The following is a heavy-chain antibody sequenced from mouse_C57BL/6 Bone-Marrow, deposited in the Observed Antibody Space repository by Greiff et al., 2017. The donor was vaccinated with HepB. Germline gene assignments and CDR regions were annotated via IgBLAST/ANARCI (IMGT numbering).Heavy chain of an antibody. CDR1: GYTFTDYY. CDR3: ARRGSSYDWYFDV. Sequence: QVQLQQSGAELVRPGASVKLSCKASGYTFTDYYINWVKQRPGQGLEWIARIYPGSGNTYYNEKFKGKATLTAEKSSSTAYMQLSSLTSEDSAVYFCARRGSSYDWYFDVWGTGTTVTVSS. D-gene: IGHD1-1*01. CDR2: IYPGSGNT. J-gene: IGHJ1*03. V-gene: IGHV1-76*01.